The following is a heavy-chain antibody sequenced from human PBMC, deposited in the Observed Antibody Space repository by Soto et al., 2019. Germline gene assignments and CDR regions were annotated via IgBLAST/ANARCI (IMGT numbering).Heavy chain of an antibody. D-gene: IGHD6-13*01. CDR1: GYTFTSYD. CDR3: AKAYSGEPLDAFDI. V-gene: IGHV1-8*01. Sequence: GASVKVSCKASGYTFTSYDIIWVRKAPGQGLEWMGWMNPKNDNTASGQRFQGRVTLTRNTSITTAYMELTSLRAEDTAVYYCAKAYSGEPLDAFDIWGQGTMVTVSS. CDR2: MNPKNDNT. J-gene: IGHJ3*02.